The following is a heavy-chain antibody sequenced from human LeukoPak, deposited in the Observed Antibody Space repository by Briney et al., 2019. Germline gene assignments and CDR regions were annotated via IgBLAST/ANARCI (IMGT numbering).Heavy chain of an antibody. D-gene: IGHD4-11*01. Sequence: GRSLRLSCAASGFPFRSYWMAWVRQAPGKGLEWVASIKQDGGETFYVDSVKGRFTISRDNAKNSLYLQMNSLRAEDTAVYYCTREDHSNYNYWGQGTLVTVSS. V-gene: IGHV3-7*01. CDR2: IKQDGGET. J-gene: IGHJ4*02. CDR1: GFPFRSYW. CDR3: TREDHSNYNY.